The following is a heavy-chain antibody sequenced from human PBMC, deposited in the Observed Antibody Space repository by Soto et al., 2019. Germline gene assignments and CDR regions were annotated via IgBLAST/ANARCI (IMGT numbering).Heavy chain of an antibody. CDR3: AKVGSGWSLGY. J-gene: IGHJ4*02. CDR2: ISGSGGST. D-gene: IGHD6-19*01. CDR1: GFTFSSYA. V-gene: IGHV3-23*01. Sequence: GGTLRLSCAASGFTFSSYAMSWVRQAPGKGLEWVSAISGSGGSTYYADSVKGRFTISRDNSKNTLYLQMNSLRAEDTAVYYCAKVGSGWSLGYWGQGTLVTVSS.